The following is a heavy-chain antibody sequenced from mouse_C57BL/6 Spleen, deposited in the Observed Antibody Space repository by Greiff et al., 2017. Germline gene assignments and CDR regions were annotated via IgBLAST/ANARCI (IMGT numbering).Heavy chain of an antibody. V-gene: IGHV1-69*01. CDR3: ARGYDGFDY. J-gene: IGHJ2*01. CDR1: GYTFTSYW. D-gene: IGHD2-14*01. Sequence: QFQLQQPGAELVMPGASVKLSCTASGYTFTSYWMHWVKQRPGHGLEWIGEIDPSDSYTNYHQTFKGKSTLTVEQSSSTADLPLSSLTAEDAAVYYCARGYDGFDYWGQGTTLTVAS. CDR2: IDPSDSYT.